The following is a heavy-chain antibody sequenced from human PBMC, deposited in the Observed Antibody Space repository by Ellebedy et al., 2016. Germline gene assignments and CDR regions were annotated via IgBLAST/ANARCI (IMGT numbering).Heavy chain of an antibody. J-gene: IGHJ2*01. CDR3: ASLLPSHWYFDL. D-gene: IGHD3-3*01. V-gene: IGHV3-11*04. CDR1: GFTFSDYY. CDR2: ISSSGSTI. Sequence: GGSLRLSCAASGFTFSDYYMSWIRQAPGKGLEWVSYISSSGSTIYYADSVKGRFTISRDNAKNSLYLQMNSLRAEDTAVYYCASLLPSHWYFDLWGRGTLVTVSS.